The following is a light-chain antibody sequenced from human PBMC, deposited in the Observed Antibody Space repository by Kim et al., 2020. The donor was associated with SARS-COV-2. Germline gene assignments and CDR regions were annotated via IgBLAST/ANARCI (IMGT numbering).Light chain of an antibody. J-gene: IGKJ1*01. CDR1: ESISNW. Sequence: DIQMTQSPSTLSAFVGDRVSITCRASESISNWLAWYQQKPGKAPKLLIYKASTLESGVPSSFSGCGSGTEFTLTISSLQPDDFATYYCQQYYDNSPTFGQGTKVDIK. V-gene: IGKV1-5*03. CDR3: QQYYDNSPT. CDR2: KAS.